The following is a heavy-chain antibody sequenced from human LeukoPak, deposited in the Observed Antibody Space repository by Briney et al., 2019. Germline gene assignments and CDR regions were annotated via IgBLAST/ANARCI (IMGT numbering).Heavy chain of an antibody. CDR3: ATAVASSSGWYADY. Sequence: QPGGSLRLSCAASGFTFSNYAMHWVRQAPGEGLERVAVIWYDGSNKYYADSVKGRFTVSRDNSKNTLYLQMNSLRAEDTAVYYCATAVASSSGWYADYWGQGTLVTVSS. J-gene: IGHJ4*02. CDR2: IWYDGSNK. CDR1: GFTFSNYA. D-gene: IGHD6-19*01. V-gene: IGHV3-33*08.